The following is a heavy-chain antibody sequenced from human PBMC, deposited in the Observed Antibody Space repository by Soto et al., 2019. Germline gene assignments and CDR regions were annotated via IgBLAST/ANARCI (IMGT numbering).Heavy chain of an antibody. J-gene: IGHJ4*02. CDR2: ISYDGSNK. CDR3: AKEWELLDDYDY. D-gene: IGHD1-26*01. Sequence: PGGSLRLSCAASGFTFSSYGMHWVRQAPGKGLEWVAVISYDGSNKYYADSVKGRFTISRDNSKNTLYLQMNSLRAEDTAVYYCAKEWELLDDYDYWGQGTLVTVSS. CDR1: GFTFSSYG. V-gene: IGHV3-30*18.